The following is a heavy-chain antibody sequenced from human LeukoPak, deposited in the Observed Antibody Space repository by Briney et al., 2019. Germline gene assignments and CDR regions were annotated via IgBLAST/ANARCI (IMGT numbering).Heavy chain of an antibody. V-gene: IGHV3-7*01. CDR1: GFTFSSYW. CDR2: IKQDGSEK. Sequence: GGSLRLSCVASGFTFSSYWMSWVRQAPGKGPEWVANIKQDGSEKYYVDSVKGRFTISRDNAKNSLYLQMNSLRTEDTAVYYCARDRRGYSSSWRKYNWLDPWGQGTLVTISS. CDR3: ARDRRGYSSSWRKYNWLDP. J-gene: IGHJ5*02. D-gene: IGHD6-13*01.